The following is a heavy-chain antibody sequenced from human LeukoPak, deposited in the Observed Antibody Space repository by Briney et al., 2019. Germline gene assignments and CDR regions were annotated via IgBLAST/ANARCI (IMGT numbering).Heavy chain of an antibody. Sequence: ASVKVSCKASGYSIIDYYMHWVRQAPAQGPEWMGWINPNSGTLKNAQKFQGRVTMTRDTSISTAYMELSGLRSDDTAIYYCARGKSAAAPDTNWYLDLWGRGILVTVSP. CDR2: INPNSGTL. CDR3: ARGKSAAAPDTNWYLDL. V-gene: IGHV1-2*02. J-gene: IGHJ2*01. D-gene: IGHD6-6*01. CDR1: GYSIIDYY.